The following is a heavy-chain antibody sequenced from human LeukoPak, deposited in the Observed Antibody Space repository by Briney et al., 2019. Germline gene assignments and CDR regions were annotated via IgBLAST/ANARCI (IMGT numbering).Heavy chain of an antibody. CDR2: INGSGGST. J-gene: IGHJ3*02. CDR3: TRDGGDYGDSMGVFDI. Sequence: PGGSLRLSCAASGFTFSSYVISWVRQAPGKGLEWVSAINGSGGSTYYADSVKRRIAISRDNAKNTLYLQMNSRRAEDTAVYYCTRDGGDYGDSMGVFDIWGQGTMVTVSS. V-gene: IGHV3-23*01. CDR1: GFTFSSYV. D-gene: IGHD4-17*01.